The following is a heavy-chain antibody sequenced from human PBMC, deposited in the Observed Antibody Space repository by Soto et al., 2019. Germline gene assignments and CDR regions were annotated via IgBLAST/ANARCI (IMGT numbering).Heavy chain of an antibody. D-gene: IGHD7-27*01. CDR3: ARSLRATSPLTF. Sequence: GSLRLSCEASGFTFTDYHMSWIRQAPGKGLEWVALISETGSHTAYAESVKGRFTISRDNARPSVFLQMNSLRSDDTAVYFCARSLRATSPLTFWGQGT. CDR1: GFTFTDYH. J-gene: IGHJ4*02. CDR2: ISETGSHT. V-gene: IGHV3-11*06.